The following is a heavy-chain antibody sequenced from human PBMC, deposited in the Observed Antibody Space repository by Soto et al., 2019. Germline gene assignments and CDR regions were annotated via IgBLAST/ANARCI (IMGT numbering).Heavy chain of an antibody. Sequence: GSLRLSCAASGFTFSSYSMNWVRQAPGKGLEWVSSISSSSSYIYYADSVKGRFTISRDNAKNSLYLQMNSLRAEDTAVYYCARGSSWPEYFQHWGQGTLVTVSS. V-gene: IGHV3-21*01. J-gene: IGHJ1*01. D-gene: IGHD6-13*01. CDR3: ARGSSWPEYFQH. CDR1: GFTFSSYS. CDR2: ISSSSSYI.